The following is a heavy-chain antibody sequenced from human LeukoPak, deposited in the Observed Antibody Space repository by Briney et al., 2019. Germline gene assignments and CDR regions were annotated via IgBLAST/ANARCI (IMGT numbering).Heavy chain of an antibody. D-gene: IGHD2/OR15-2a*01. CDR1: GGTFSSYA. V-gene: IGHV1-69*13. CDR2: IIPIFGTA. CDR3: ARELDRLNNYFYYYYYMDV. Sequence: GASVKVSCKASGGTFSSYAISWVRQAPGQGLEWMGGIIPIFGTANYAQKFQGRVTITADESTSTAYMELSSLRSEDTAVYYCARELDRLNNYFYYYYYMDVWGKGTTVTVSS. J-gene: IGHJ6*03.